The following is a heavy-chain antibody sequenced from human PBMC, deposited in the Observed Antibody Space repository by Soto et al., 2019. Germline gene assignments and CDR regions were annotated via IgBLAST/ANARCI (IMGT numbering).Heavy chain of an antibody. J-gene: IGHJ4*02. D-gene: IGHD2-21*01. Sequence: EVLLLESGGGLVQPGGSLRLSCAASGFSFSNKAMSWVRQAPGKGLEWVSIISGNGVSTYYTDSLKGRFTISRDNSENMVYLEMNSLRVEDTAVYYCAKENGFQFINLGASGFDYWGQGSLVSVSS. CDR3: AKENGFQFINLGASGFDY. V-gene: IGHV3-23*01. CDR1: GFSFSNKA. CDR2: ISGNGVST.